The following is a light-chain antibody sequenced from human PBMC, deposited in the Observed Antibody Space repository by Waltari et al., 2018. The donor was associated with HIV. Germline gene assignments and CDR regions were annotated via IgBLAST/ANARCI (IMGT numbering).Light chain of an antibody. J-gene: IGKJ4*01. CDR1: QSIDSF. V-gene: IGKV1-12*01. CDR2: SAS. Sequence: DIQMTQSPSYMSALVGDSVSINCRANQSIDSFLAWYHQKPGEAPKLLIYSASRLENGVASRFFAFGSGTDFTLTITGLQTEDFATYYCQQAASFPHTFGGGTKV. CDR3: QQAASFPHT.